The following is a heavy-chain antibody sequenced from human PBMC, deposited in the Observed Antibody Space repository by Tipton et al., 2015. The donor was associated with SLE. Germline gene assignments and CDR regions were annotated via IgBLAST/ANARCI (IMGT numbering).Heavy chain of an antibody. CDR2: INWNGGST. CDR1: GFTFDDYG. D-gene: IGHD1/OR15-1a*01. J-gene: IGHJ4*02. V-gene: IGHV3-20*04. Sequence: GSLRLSCAASGFTFDDYGMHWVRQAPGKGLEWVSGINWNGGSTGYADSVKGRFSISRDNAKNTLYLQMNGLRAEDTAVYYCVRDGNVGTNDFDSWGQGTLVTVSS. CDR3: VRDGNVGTNDFDS.